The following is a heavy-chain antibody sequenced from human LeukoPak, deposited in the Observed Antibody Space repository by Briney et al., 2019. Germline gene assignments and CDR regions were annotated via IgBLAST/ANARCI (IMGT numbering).Heavy chain of an antibody. CDR2: IWYDGSEK. CDR1: GFNFNDSG. J-gene: IGHJ4*02. D-gene: IGHD3-10*01. Sequence: GRSLTLSCAASGFNFNDSGMLWVRQAPGKGLKWVAAIWYDGSEKYYADSVKGRLTISRDNSKNTLYLQMNSLRADDTAVYYCARDGYYGSGRPFDYWGQGALVSVSS. CDR3: ARDGYYGSGRPFDY. V-gene: IGHV3-33*01.